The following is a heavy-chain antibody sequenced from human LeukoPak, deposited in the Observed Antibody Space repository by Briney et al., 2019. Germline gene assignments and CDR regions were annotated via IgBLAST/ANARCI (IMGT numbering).Heavy chain of an antibody. CDR2: ISYDGSNK. D-gene: IGHD6-13*01. CDR1: GFTFSSYA. CDR3: ARGTPYSSSWYDWFDP. J-gene: IGHJ5*02. V-gene: IGHV3-30-3*01. Sequence: GGSLRLSCAASGFTFSSYAMHWVRQAPGKGLEWVAVISYDGSNKYYADSVKGRFTISRDNSKNTLYLQMNSLGAEDTAVYYCARGTPYSSSWYDWFDPWGQGTLVTVSS.